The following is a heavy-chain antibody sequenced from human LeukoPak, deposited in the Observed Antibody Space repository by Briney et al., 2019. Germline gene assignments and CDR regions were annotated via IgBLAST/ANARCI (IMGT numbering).Heavy chain of an antibody. Sequence: GGSLRLSCAASGFSFSSYEMNWVRQAPGKGLEWVSYIRSSGSTTYYADSVKGRFTISRDNAKDSLYLHMNSLRAEDTAVYYCVRVGNSLNYFDCWGQGTLVTVSS. CDR3: VRVGNSLNYFDC. CDR1: GFSFSSYE. D-gene: IGHD3-16*01. CDR2: IRSSGSTT. J-gene: IGHJ4*02. V-gene: IGHV3-48*03.